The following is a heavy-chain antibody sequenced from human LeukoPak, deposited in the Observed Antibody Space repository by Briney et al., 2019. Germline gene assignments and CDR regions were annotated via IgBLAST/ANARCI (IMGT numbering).Heavy chain of an antibody. V-gene: IGHV1-18*01. CDR1: GYTFTSYD. D-gene: IGHD5-24*01. J-gene: IGHJ6*03. CDR2: VTAFNENT. Sequence: ASVKVSCKASGYTFTSYDINWVRQAPGQGLEWVGWVTAFNENTHYSRKVQGRVTMTRDTSASTAYMELRSLRFDDTAVYYCARNTYGYKFSMDVWGKGTTVTVSS. CDR3: ARNTYGYKFSMDV.